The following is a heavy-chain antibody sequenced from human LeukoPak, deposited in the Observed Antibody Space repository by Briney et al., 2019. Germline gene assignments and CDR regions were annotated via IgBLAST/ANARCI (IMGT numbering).Heavy chain of an antibody. J-gene: IGHJ4*02. CDR1: GLSFSVYE. CDR2: IIGSDTST. D-gene: IGHD6-19*01. V-gene: IGHV3-48*03. CDR3: TTLTVASNFDY. Sequence: GVSLTLSCAASGLSFSVYEMHGARNAPGRGREGIADIIGSDTSTYYADSVNGRFTISRDNAKNSLYLQMNRLGVEDTAVYYCTTLTVASNFDYWGQGTLVTVSS.